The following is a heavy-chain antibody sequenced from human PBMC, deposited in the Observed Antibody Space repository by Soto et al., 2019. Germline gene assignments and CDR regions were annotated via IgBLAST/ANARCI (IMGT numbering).Heavy chain of an antibody. CDR2: SYYSGST. V-gene: IGHV4-59*08. Sequence: QVQLQESGPGLVKPSETLSLTCTVSGGSISSYYWSWIRQPPGKGREWIGYSYYSGSTKDNPSLRSRVTISVDTSKNQFSLKLGSVTAADTAVYYGARHAEEAGGFDPWGQGTLVTVSS. CDR1: GGSISSYY. J-gene: IGHJ5*02. CDR3: ARHAEEAGGFDP.